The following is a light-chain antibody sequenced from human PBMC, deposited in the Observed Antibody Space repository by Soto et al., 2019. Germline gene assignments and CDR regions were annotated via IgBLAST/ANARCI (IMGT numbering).Light chain of an antibody. V-gene: IGKV3-11*01. CDR1: QSVSSY. CDR2: DAS. J-gene: IGKJ4*01. CDR3: QQRSNWPPSLT. Sequence: EIVLTQSPATLSLSPGERVTLSCRASQSVSSYLAWYRQKPGQAPRLLIYDASNRATGIPARFSGSGSGTDFTLTISSLEPEDFAVYYCQQRSNWPPSLTFGRGTKVEIK.